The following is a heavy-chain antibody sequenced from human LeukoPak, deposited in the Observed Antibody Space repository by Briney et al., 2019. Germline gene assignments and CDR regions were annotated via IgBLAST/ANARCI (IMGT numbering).Heavy chain of an antibody. CDR1: GFTFSSYA. CDR3: AKVGEWAYYFDY. D-gene: IGHD1-26*01. CDR2: ISGSGGST. J-gene: IGHJ4*02. Sequence: PGGSLGLSCAASGFTFSSYAMSWVRQAPGKGLEWVSAISGSGGSTYYADSVKGRFTISRDNSKNTLYLQMNSLRAEDTAVYYCAKVGEWAYYFDYWGQGTLVTVSS. V-gene: IGHV3-23*01.